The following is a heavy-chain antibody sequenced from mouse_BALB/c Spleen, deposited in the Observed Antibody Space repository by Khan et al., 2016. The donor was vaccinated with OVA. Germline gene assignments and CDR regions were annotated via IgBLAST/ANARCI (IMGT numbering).Heavy chain of an antibody. J-gene: IGHJ2*01. CDR3: ARSVTITTVVATDFDY. Sequence: EVQLQESGPGLVKPSQSLSLTCTVTGYSITSDYAWNWIRQFPGNKLEWMGYISYSGRTSYNPSLKSRISITRDTSKNQFFLQLNSVTTEDTATYYCARSVTITTVVATDFDYWGQGTTLTFSS. CDR1: GYSITSDYA. CDR2: ISYSGRT. D-gene: IGHD1-1*01. V-gene: IGHV3-2*02.